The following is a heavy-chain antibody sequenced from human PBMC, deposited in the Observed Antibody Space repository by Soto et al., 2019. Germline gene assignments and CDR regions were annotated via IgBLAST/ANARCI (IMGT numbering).Heavy chain of an antibody. V-gene: IGHV4-31*03. Sequence: VELRESGPGLVRLSQTLSLACNVSGDSISTSFFYWGWVRQIPGKGLEWIGYIYKSGSTYYNPSLQSRVRMSVDSSKNQFSLSLSPVTAADTAVYYCARDSGDVSGVGFDYWGPGTLVTVSS. D-gene: IGHD3-3*01. CDR1: GDSISTSFFY. J-gene: IGHJ4*02. CDR2: IYKSGST. CDR3: ARDSGDVSGVGFDY.